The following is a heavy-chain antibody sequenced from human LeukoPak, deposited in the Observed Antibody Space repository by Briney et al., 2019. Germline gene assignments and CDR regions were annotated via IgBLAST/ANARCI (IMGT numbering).Heavy chain of an antibody. CDR3: AKVRDYYYMDV. J-gene: IGHJ6*03. Sequence: PGRSLRLSCAASGFTFSSYAMHWVRQAPGKGLEWVAVISYDGSNKYYADSVKGRFTISRDNSKNTLYLQMNSLRAEDTAVYYCAKVRDYYYMDVWGKGTTVTVSS. D-gene: IGHD1-1*01. CDR2: ISYDGSNK. CDR1: GFTFSSYA. V-gene: IGHV3-30-3*01.